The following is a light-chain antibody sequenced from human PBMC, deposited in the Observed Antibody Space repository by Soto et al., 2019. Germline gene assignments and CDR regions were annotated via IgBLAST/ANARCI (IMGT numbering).Light chain of an antibody. CDR2: GAS. J-gene: IGKJ5*01. V-gene: IGKV3-11*01. CDR3: QQRSNWPPIT. CDR1: QSVHNF. Sequence: EVVLTQFPATLSLSPGDRAALSCKASQSVHNFLAWYRQRPGQAPRLLSYGASNWAAGIPDRFSGSGSGTDFTLNINSLEPEDFAVYYCQQRSNWPPITFGQGTRLDIK.